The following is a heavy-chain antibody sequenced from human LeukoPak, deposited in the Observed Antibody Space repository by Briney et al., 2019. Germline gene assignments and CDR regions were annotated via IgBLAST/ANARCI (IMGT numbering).Heavy chain of an antibody. V-gene: IGHV3-23*01. J-gene: IGHJ4*02. D-gene: IGHD3-9*01. Sequence: GGSLRLSCAASGFTFSSYGMGWVRQAPGKGLEWVSGISNRGSGTYYADSVKGRFTISRDNSKSTLYLQMNSLRAEDTAVYYCAKEHNLDWLFCYDYWGQGILVTVSS. CDR3: AKEHNLDWLFCYDY. CDR2: ISNRGSGT. CDR1: GFTFSSYG.